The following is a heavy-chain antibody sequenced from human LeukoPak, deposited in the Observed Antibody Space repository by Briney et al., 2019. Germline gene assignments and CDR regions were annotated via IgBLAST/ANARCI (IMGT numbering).Heavy chain of an antibody. Sequence: GGSLRLSCAASGFTVSSNYMSWVRQAPGKGLEWVSCVSSSGTTMYHADSVKGRFTISRDNAKNSLYLQMNSLRAEDTAVYYCARRYCSSASCLFDYWGQGTLVTVSS. V-gene: IGHV3-48*03. CDR2: VSSSGTTM. CDR3: ARRYCSSASCLFDY. D-gene: IGHD2-2*01. J-gene: IGHJ4*02. CDR1: GFTVSSNY.